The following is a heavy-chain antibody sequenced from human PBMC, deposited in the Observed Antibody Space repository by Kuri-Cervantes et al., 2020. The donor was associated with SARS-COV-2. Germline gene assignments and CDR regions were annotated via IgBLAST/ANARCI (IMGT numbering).Heavy chain of an antibody. Sequence: GGSLTLSCAASGFTFTSYAIHWVRQAPGKGLEWMAVISDDGSNKYYADSVKGRFTISRDNSKNTLYLQMNSLRAEDRAVYYCARKGGVYSSSCADYWGQGTLVTVSS. CDR1: GFTFTSYA. CDR2: ISDDGSNK. CDR3: ARKGGVYSSSCADY. D-gene: IGHD6-13*01. J-gene: IGHJ4*02. V-gene: IGHV3-30-3*01.